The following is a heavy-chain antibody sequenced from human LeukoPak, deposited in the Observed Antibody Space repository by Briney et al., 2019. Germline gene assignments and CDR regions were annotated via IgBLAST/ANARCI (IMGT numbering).Heavy chain of an antibody. J-gene: IGHJ4*02. CDR1: GGSFSAYY. V-gene: IGHV4-34*01. D-gene: IGHD5-12*01. CDR3: ELWIASQPASFDY. CDR2: INHSGST. Sequence: SETLSLTCAVYGGSFSAYYWTWIRQPPGKGLEWIGEINHSGSTNYNPSLKSRVTISVDTSKTQFSLKLSSVTAADTAVYYCELWIASQPASFDYWGQGTMVTVSS.